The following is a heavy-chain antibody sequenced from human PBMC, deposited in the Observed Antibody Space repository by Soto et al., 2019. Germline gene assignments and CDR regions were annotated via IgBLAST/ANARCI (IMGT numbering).Heavy chain of an antibody. CDR1: GFTFSSYA. D-gene: IGHD6-6*01. Sequence: GGSLRLSCAASGFTFSSYAMSWVRQAPGKGLEWVSAISGSGGSTYYADSVKGRFTISRDNSKNTLYLQMNSLRAEDTAVYYCARGREGIAARHGAFDIWGQGTMVTVSS. CDR2: ISGSGGST. V-gene: IGHV3-23*01. CDR3: ARGREGIAARHGAFDI. J-gene: IGHJ3*02.